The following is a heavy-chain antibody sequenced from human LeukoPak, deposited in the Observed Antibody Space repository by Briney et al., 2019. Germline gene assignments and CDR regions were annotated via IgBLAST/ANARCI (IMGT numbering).Heavy chain of an antibody. CDR1: GYTFTGYY. J-gene: IGHJ6*03. Sequence: ASVKVSCKASGYTFTGYYMHWVRQAPGQGLEWMGWINPNSGGTNYAQKFQGRVTMTRDTSISTAYMELSRLRSDDTAVYYCARAGSPNSSGWCGMGEMYYYYYMDVWGKGTTVTISS. CDR3: ARAGSPNSSGWCGMGEMYYYYYMDV. V-gene: IGHV1-2*02. CDR2: INPNSGGT. D-gene: IGHD6-19*01.